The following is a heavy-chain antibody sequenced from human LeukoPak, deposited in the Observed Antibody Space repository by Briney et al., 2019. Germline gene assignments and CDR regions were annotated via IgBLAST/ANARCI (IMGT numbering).Heavy chain of an antibody. Sequence: GGSLRLSCAASGFTFSSYWMSWVRQAPGKGLEWVANIKQDGSEKYYVDSVKGRFTISRDNAKNSLYLQMNSLRAEDTAVYYCARRGLRGTYGYDWFDPWGQGTLVTVSS. CDR3: ARRGLRGTYGYDWFDP. CDR1: GFTFSSYW. D-gene: IGHD5-18*01. V-gene: IGHV3-7*01. J-gene: IGHJ5*02. CDR2: IKQDGSEK.